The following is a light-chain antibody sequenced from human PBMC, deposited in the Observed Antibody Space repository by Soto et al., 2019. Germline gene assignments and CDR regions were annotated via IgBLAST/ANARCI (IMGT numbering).Light chain of an antibody. Sequence: EVMLTQSPGTLSLSPGERATLSCRASQSVSSNYLAWYQQKSGQAPRLLIYGASNRATGIPDRFSGSGSGTDFTLTIRRLAPEDFAVYYCQQYYTSPRTFGQGTKVEFK. CDR1: QSVSSNY. V-gene: IGKV3-20*01. CDR3: QQYYTSPRT. CDR2: GAS. J-gene: IGKJ1*01.